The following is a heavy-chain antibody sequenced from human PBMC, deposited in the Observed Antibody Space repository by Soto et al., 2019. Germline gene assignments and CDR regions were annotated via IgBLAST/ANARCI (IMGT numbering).Heavy chain of an antibody. D-gene: IGHD2-2*01. V-gene: IGHV1-18*01. CDR2: INAYNGNT. J-gene: IGHJ6*03. Sequence: ASVKVSCKTSGYTFTSYGISWVRQAPGQGLEWMGWINAYNGNTNYVQKFQGRVIMATDTSASTAYMELRSLRSDDTAVYYCTRDHRKNGVVVTAGYYYYYMDVWGKGTTVTVSS. CDR3: TRDHRKNGVVVTAGYYYYYMDV. CDR1: GYTFTSYG.